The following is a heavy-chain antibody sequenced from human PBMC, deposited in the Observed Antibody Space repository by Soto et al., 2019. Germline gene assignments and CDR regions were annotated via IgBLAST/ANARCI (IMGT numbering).Heavy chain of an antibody. Sequence: EVQLLESGGGLVQPGGSLRLSCAASGFTFSSYAINWVRQAPGKGLEWVSTISGSGGCTYYADSVKGRFTISRDNSKNTLYLQMNSLRAEDTAVYYCAKCQKTTGCYVDYWGQGTLVTVSS. CDR1: GFTFSSYA. J-gene: IGHJ4*02. CDR3: AKCQKTTGCYVDY. V-gene: IGHV3-23*01. D-gene: IGHD1-7*01. CDR2: ISGSGGCT.